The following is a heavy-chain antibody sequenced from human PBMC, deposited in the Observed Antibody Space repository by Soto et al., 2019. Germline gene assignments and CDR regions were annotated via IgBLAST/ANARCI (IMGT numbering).Heavy chain of an antibody. D-gene: IGHD3-3*01. CDR3: ARERTIFGVSGY. CDR1: GFTFRGYW. Sequence: GGSLRLSCAASGFTFRGYWMSWVRQAPGKGQERVANIKQDGSEKYYVDSVKGRFTISRDNAKNSLYLQMNSLRAEDSAGYYCARERTIFGVSGYWGQGTLVTVSS. CDR2: IKQDGSEK. V-gene: IGHV3-7*03. J-gene: IGHJ4*02.